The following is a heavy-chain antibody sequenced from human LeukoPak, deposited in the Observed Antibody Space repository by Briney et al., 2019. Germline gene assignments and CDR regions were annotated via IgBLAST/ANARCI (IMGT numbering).Heavy chain of an antibody. CDR3: AKDIGGYEIGPLDY. CDR1: GFTFDDYA. CDR2: ISWDGGST. V-gene: IGHV3-43D*03. Sequence: AGGSLRLSCAASGFTFDDYAMHWVRQAPGKGLEWVSLISWDGGSTYYADSVKGRFTISRDNSKNSLYLQMNSLRAEDTALYYCAKDIGGYEIGPLDYWGQGTLVTVSS. J-gene: IGHJ4*02. D-gene: IGHD5-12*01.